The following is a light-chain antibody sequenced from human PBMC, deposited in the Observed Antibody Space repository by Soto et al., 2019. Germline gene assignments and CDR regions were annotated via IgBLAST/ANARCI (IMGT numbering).Light chain of an antibody. CDR1: QSVGSS. J-gene: IGKJ1*01. CDR3: QQRSNWPRT. V-gene: IGKV3-11*01. Sequence: EIVLTQSPATLSLSPGERATLSCLASQSVGSSLAWYQQSPGQPPRLLIYDASNRATGTPARFSGSGSGTDFTLTISSLEPEDFAVYYCQQRSNWPRTFGQGTRLEI. CDR2: DAS.